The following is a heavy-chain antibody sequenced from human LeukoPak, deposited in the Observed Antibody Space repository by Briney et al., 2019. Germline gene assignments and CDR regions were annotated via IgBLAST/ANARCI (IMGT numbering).Heavy chain of an antibody. CDR3: ARHEQRSGTRGLVFGDI. J-gene: IGHJ3*02. V-gene: IGHV5-51*01. CDR2: IYPGDSDT. D-gene: IGHD3/OR15-3a*01. Sequence: GESLKISCKGSGYSFTSYWIGWVRQMSGKGLEWMGIIYPGDSDTRYSPSFQGQVTISADKSISTAYLQWSSLKASDTAMYYCARHEQRSGTRGLVFGDIWGQGTMVTVSS. CDR1: GYSFTSYW.